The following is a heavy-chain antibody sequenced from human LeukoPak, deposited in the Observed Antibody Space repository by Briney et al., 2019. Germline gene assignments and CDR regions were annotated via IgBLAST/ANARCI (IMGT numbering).Heavy chain of an antibody. V-gene: IGHV3-21*04. CDR1: GFTFSSYS. Sequence: GGSLRLSCAASGFTFSSYSMNWVRQAPGKGLEWVSSISSSSSYIYYADSVKGRFTISRDNAKNSLYLQMNSLRAEDTAVYYCAKRSRRLTIVRGVPREDVWGQGTTVTVSS. D-gene: IGHD3-10*01. J-gene: IGHJ6*02. CDR3: AKRSRRLTIVRGVPREDV. CDR2: ISSSSSYI.